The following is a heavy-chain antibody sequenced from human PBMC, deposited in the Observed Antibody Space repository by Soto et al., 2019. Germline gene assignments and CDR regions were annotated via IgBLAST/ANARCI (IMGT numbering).Heavy chain of an antibody. Sequence: QLQLQESGPGLVKPSETLSLTYTVSGDSISGSPYFWGWIRQPPGKGLEWIASIFYDGYTYYTPSLKSRAIISVDTSKNQFSLKLTSVAAADTAIYFCARLQAAVPHYWGQGTLVIVSS. J-gene: IGHJ4*02. V-gene: IGHV4-39*01. CDR1: GDSISGSPYF. D-gene: IGHD6-13*01. CDR2: IFYDGYT. CDR3: ARLQAAVPHY.